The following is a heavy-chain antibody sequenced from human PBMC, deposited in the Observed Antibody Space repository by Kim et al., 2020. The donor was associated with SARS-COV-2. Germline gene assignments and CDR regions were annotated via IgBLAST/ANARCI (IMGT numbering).Heavy chain of an antibody. D-gene: IGHD3-22*01. CDR3: AKDRLTLNYYDSSGYYYGRYFFDY. V-gene: IGHV3-23*01. Sequence: GGSLRLSCATSGFTFNSYAMSWVRQARGKGLDWVSGISGDGISTYYADSVKGRFTISRDNSKNTLYLQMNSLRAEDTAVYYCAKDRLTLNYYDSSGYYYGRYFFDYWGQGTVVTVSS. CDR1: GFTFNSYA. J-gene: IGHJ4*02. CDR2: ISGDGIST.